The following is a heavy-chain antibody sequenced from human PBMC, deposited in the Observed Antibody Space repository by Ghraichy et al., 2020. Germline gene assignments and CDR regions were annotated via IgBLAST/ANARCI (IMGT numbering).Heavy chain of an antibody. CDR2: IYYSGST. J-gene: IGHJ1*01. Sequence: SETLSLTCTVSGGSISSSSYYWGWIRQPPGKGLEGIGSIYYSGSTYYNPSLKSRVTISVDTSKNQFSLKLSSVTAPDTAVYYCARGASDIVVVTRAEYFQHWGQGTLVTVSS. D-gene: IGHD2-2*01. CDR1: GGSISSSSYY. V-gene: IGHV4-39*07. CDR3: ARGASDIVVVTRAEYFQH.